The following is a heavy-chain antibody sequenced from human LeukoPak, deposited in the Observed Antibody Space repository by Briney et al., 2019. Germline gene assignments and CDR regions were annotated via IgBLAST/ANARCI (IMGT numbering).Heavy chain of an antibody. CDR2: IYYSGST. Sequence: PSETLSLTCAVSGGSISSSNWWSWIRQPPGKGLEWIGYIYYSGSTKYNPSLKSRVTISVDTSKNQFSLKLSSVTAADTAVYYCARGARAGYNLEPFDYWGQGTLVTVSS. V-gene: IGHV4-59*08. CDR3: ARGARAGYNLEPFDY. CDR1: GGSISSSNW. J-gene: IGHJ4*02. D-gene: IGHD5-24*01.